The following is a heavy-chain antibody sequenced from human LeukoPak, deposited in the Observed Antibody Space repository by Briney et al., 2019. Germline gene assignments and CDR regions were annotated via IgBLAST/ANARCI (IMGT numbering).Heavy chain of an antibody. CDR1: GDSVSSNNAA. J-gene: IGHJ4*02. V-gene: IGHV6-1*01. CDR2: TYYGSRWYN. Sequence: SQTLSLTCAISGDSVSSNNAAWNWIRQSPSRGLEWLGRTYYGSRWYNDYSVSVKSRITINPDTSKNHSSLQLKSVTPDDTAMYYCAREDRNGYNFDYFDYWGQGTLVTVSS. CDR3: AREDRNGYNFDYFDY. D-gene: IGHD5-24*01.